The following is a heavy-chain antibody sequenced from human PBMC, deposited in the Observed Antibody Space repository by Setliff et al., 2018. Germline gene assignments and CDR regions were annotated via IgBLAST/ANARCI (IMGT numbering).Heavy chain of an antibody. CDR3: ARPHHYGDYSLYV. D-gene: IGHD4-17*01. CDR2: IYTSGST. J-gene: IGHJ6*04. Sequence: PSETLSLTCTVSGGSISSGSYYWSWNRQPAGKGLEWIGHIYTSGSTNYNPSLKSRVTISVDTSKNQFSLKLSSVSAADTAVYYCARPHHYGDYSLYVWGKGTTVTVSS. CDR1: GGSISSGSYY. V-gene: IGHV4-61*09.